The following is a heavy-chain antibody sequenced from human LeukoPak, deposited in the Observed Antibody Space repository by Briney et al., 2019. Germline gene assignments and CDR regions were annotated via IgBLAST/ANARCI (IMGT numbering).Heavy chain of an antibody. D-gene: IGHD6-13*01. CDR1: GGTFSSYA. CDR3: ARDPSSSWYGNWFDP. CDR2: IIPIFGTA. V-gene: IGHV1-69*06. J-gene: IGHJ5*02. Sequence: SVKVSCKASGGTFSSYAISWVRQAPGQGLEWMGGIIPIFGTANYAQKFQGRVTITADKSTSTAYMELSSLRSEDTAVYYCARDPSSSWYGNWFDPWGQGTLVTVSS.